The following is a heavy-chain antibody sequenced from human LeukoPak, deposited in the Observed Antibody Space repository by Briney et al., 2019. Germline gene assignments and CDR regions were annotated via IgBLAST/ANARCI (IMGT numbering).Heavy chain of an antibody. CDR2: IYTSGNT. Sequence: SETLSLTCTVSGVSISSAAYYWSWIRQPAGKGLEWIGRIYTSGNTNYNPSLKSRVTLSLDTSKNQFSLRLSSVTAADTAVYYCAREREGPYGYLDYWGQGTLVAVSS. CDR1: GVSISSAAYY. J-gene: IGHJ4*02. V-gene: IGHV4-61*02. D-gene: IGHD4-17*01. CDR3: AREREGPYGYLDY.